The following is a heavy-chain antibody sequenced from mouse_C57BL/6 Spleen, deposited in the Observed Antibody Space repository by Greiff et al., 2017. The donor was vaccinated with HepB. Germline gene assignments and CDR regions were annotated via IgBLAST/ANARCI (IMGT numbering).Heavy chain of an antibody. CDR3: ASYYYGSSYVHYAMDY. V-gene: IGHV5-17*01. CDR2: ISSGSSTI. J-gene: IGHJ4*01. D-gene: IGHD1-1*01. CDR1: GFTFSDYG. Sequence: EVKVVESGGGLVKPGGSLKLSCAASGFTFSDYGMHWVRQAPEKGLEWVAYISSGSSTIYYADTVKGRFTISRDNAKNTLFLQMTSLRSEDTAMYYCASYYYGSSYVHYAMDYWGQGTSVTVSS.